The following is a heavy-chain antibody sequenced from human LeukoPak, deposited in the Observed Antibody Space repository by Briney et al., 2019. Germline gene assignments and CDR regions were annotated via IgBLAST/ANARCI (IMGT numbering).Heavy chain of an antibody. V-gene: IGHV3-30*18. CDR3: AKIRSVGTGDAFDI. J-gene: IGHJ3*02. CDR1: GFTFSSYG. Sequence: GRSLRLSCAASGFTFSSYGMHWVRQTPDEGLEWVAIVSFDGSNKYYADSVKGRFSISRDNSKNTLYLQMNSLRAEDTSMYYCAKIRSVGTGDAFDIWGQGTMVTVSS. D-gene: IGHD1-1*01. CDR2: VSFDGSNK.